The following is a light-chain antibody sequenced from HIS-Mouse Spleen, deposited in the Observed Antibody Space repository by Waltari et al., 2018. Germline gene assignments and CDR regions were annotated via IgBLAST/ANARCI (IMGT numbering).Light chain of an antibody. CDR1: NIGSKS. Sequence: SYVLTQPPSVSVAPGKTARITCGGNNIGSKSVHWYQQKPGQAPVLVVYDDSDRLSGIPERFSGSNSGNTATLTISRVEAGDEADYYCQVWDSSSDHWVFGGGTKLTVL. CDR3: QVWDSSSDHWV. J-gene: IGLJ3*02. V-gene: IGLV3-21*03. CDR2: DDS.